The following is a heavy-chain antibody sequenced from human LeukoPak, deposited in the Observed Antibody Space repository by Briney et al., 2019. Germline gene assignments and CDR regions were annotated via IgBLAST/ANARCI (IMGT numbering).Heavy chain of an antibody. CDR3: AKGYSGYSYGYYFDY. J-gene: IGHJ4*02. CDR2: ISGSGGST. CDR1: GFTFSSYA. Sequence: GGSLRLSCAASGFTFSSYAMSWVRQAPGKGLEWVSAISGSGGSTCYADSVKGRFTISRDNSKNTLYLQMNSLRAEDTAVYYCAKGYSGYSYGYYFDYWGQGTLVTASS. V-gene: IGHV3-23*01. D-gene: IGHD5-18*01.